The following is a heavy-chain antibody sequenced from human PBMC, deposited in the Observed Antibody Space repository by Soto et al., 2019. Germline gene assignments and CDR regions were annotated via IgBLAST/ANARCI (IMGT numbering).Heavy chain of an antibody. CDR1: GFTFSSYA. Sequence: PVGSLRLSCAASGFTFSSYAMSWVRQAPGKGLEWVSAISGSGGSTYYADSVKGRFTISRDNSKNTLYLQMNSLRAEDTAVYYCAKVGTPSITIFGVVLYYGMDVWGQGTTVTVSS. J-gene: IGHJ6*02. CDR2: ISGSGGST. CDR3: AKVGTPSITIFGVVLYYGMDV. V-gene: IGHV3-23*01. D-gene: IGHD3-3*01.